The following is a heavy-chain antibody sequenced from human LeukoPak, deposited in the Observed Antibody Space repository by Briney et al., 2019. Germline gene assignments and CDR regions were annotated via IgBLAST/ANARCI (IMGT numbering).Heavy chain of an antibody. CDR1: GFTFSSYW. CDR3: ARSRDYCTNGVCFYFDY. Sequence: AGGSLRLSCAASGFTFSSYWMHWVRQAPGKGLVWVSRINSDGNSTSYADSVKGRFTISRDNAKNTLYLQMNSLRAEDTAVYYCARSRDYCTNGVCFYFDYWGQGTLVTVSS. D-gene: IGHD2-8*01. J-gene: IGHJ4*02. V-gene: IGHV3-74*01. CDR2: INSDGNST.